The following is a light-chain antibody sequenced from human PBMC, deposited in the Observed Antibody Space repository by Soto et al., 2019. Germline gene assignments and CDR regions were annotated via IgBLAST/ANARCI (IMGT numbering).Light chain of an antibody. V-gene: IGKV1-39*01. Sequence: DIQMTQSPSSLPASIGDRVTITCRASQSISSYLNWYQQKPGRAPKLLIYSASSLQSGVPSRFSGSGSGTDFTLTISSLQLEDFATYYCQQSFSTPYTFGQGTKLEIK. CDR2: SAS. CDR3: QQSFSTPYT. J-gene: IGKJ2*01. CDR1: QSISSY.